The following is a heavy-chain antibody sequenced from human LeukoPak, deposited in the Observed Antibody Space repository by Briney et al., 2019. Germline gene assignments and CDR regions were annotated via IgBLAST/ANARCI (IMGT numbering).Heavy chain of an antibody. J-gene: IGHJ1*01. D-gene: IGHD6-19*01. CDR1: GFTFSSYA. CDR3: ARVSEDHTTGWYEEYFQH. Sequence: PGGSLRLSCAASGFTFSSYAMHWVRQAPGKGLEYVSAISSNGGSTYYANSVKGRFTVSRDNSKNTLYLQMNSLRVEDTAVYFCARVSEDHTTGWYEEYFQHWGQGTLVTVSS. CDR2: ISSNGGST. V-gene: IGHV3-64*01.